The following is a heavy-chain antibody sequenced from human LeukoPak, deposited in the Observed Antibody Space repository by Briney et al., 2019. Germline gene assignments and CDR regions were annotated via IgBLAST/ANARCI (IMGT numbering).Heavy chain of an antibody. CDR2: IYYRGST. J-gene: IGHJ4*02. CDR1: GGSISSYY. V-gene: IGHV4-59*08. D-gene: IGHD4-17*01. CDR3: ARQSYGDYFDY. Sequence: PSETLSLTCTVSGGSISSYYWSWIRQPPGKGLEWIGYIYYRGSTSYNPSLKSRVTILVDTSKNQFSLKLSSVTAADPAVYYCARQSYGDYFDYWGQGTLVTVSS.